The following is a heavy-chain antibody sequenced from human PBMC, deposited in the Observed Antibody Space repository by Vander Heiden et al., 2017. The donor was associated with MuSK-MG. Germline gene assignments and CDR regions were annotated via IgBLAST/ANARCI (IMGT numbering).Heavy chain of an antibody. CDR2: INPRREAT. CDR1: GYTFTDHY. J-gene: IGHJ4*02. D-gene: IGHD3-10*02. Sequence: QVQLVQSGAEVKKPGASVKVSCKIYGYTFTDHYIHWVRQAPGQGLQWMGWINPRREATKYEETFQGRVTMTSDTSISTAYMELTGLKSDNTAVYYCARIVRGFDYWGQGTLVTVSS. V-gene: IGHV1-2*02. CDR3: ARIVRGFDY.